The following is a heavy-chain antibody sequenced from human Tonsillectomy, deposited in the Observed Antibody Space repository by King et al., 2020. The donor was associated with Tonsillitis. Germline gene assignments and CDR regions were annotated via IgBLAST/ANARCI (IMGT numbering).Heavy chain of an antibody. CDR3: AGGSGYRYGYLSPALVDY. J-gene: IGHJ4*02. CDR1: GYTFTGYY. D-gene: IGHD5-18*01. Sequence: QLVQSGAEVKKPGASVKVSCKASGYTFTGYYMHWVRQAPRQGLEWLGWINPNTGGTNYAQKFQGRVTMTRDTSISTAYMELSSLRADDTAGYYCAGGSGYRYGYLSPALVDYWGQGTLVTVSS. V-gene: IGHV1-2*02. CDR2: INPNTGGT.